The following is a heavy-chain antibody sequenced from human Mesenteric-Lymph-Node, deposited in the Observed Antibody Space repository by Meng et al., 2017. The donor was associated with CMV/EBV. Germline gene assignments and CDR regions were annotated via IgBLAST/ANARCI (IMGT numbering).Heavy chain of an antibody. D-gene: IGHD2-2*01. Sequence: AISWVRQAHRQGIEWMGGIITIFGTANYAQKFQGRVAITTDESTSTAYMEMSSLRSEDTAVYYCARAGLRLGYCSSTSCYALNWFDPWGQGTLVTVSS. V-gene: IGHV1-69*05. CDR2: IITIFGTA. J-gene: IGHJ5*02. CDR3: ARAGLRLGYCSSTSCYALNWFDP. CDR1: A.